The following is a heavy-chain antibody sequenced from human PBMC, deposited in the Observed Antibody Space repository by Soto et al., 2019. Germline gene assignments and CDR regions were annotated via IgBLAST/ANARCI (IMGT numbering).Heavy chain of an antibody. CDR2: ISAHNGDT. CDR1: GGTFGSDA. Sequence: ASVKVSCKASGGTFGSDAITWVRQAPGQGLEWVGWISAHNGDTRYAQNLQGRITMTTDTFTNTAYMELTSLTSDDTAVYYCARDWSRYYDSSGLMWFYWGQGTLVTVSS. J-gene: IGHJ4*02. D-gene: IGHD3-22*01. V-gene: IGHV1-18*04. CDR3: ARDWSRYYDSSGLMWFY.